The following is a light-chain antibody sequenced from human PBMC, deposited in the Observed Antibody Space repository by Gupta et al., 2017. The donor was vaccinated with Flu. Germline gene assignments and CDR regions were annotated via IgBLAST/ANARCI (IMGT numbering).Light chain of an antibody. CDR1: QDINRW. J-gene: IGKJ4*01. V-gene: IGKV1D-16*01. CDR2: VAS. Sequence: DIQMTQSPPSLSAFVGDTVIITFRASQDINRWLAWYQQRPEEAPKPLIFVASDSQSGFPSRFSGTGSGTHFTLTINNLQPEDFATYYCQQYETDPLTFGGGTKVEIK. CDR3: QQYETDPLT.